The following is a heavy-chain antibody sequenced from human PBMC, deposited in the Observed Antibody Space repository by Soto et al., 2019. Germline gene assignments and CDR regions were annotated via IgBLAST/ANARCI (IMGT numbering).Heavy chain of an antibody. J-gene: IGHJ6*02. Sequence: SETLSLTCTVSGGSISSYYWSWIRQPPGKGLEWIGYIYYSGSTNYNPSLKSRVTISVDTSKNQFSLKLSSVTAADTAVYYCARDGGDTAMLNHPKDYYYYGMAVWRQGTTVTVSS. CDR1: GGSISSYY. D-gene: IGHD5-18*01. V-gene: IGHV4-59*01. CDR2: IYYSGST. CDR3: ARDGGDTAMLNHPKDYYYYGMAV.